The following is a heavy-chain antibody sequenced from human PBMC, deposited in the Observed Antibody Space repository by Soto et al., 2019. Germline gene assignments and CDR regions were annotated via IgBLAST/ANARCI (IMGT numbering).Heavy chain of an antibody. V-gene: IGHV4-59*01. Sequence: PSETLSLTCSVFGGSISSYYWSWIRQPPGKGLEWIANIHYSGTTNYNPSLASRVTLSVDTSKNQFSLKMTSVTAADRAMYFCARYNSYAIDYWGRGTLVTVTS. CDR2: IHYSGTT. J-gene: IGHJ4*02. D-gene: IGHD2-8*01. CDR3: ARYNSYAIDY. CDR1: GGSISSYY.